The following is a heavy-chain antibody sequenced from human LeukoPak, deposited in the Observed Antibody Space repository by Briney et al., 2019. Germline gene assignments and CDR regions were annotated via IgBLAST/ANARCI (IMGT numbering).Heavy chain of an antibody. CDR2: INAGNGNT. Sequence: ASMKVSCKASGYTFTSYAMHLVRQAPGQRLEWMGWINAGNGNTKYSQKFQGRVTITRDTSASTAYMELSSLRSEDTAVYYCARGSGSYYGGGYFDYWGQGTLVTVSS. CDR1: GYTFTSYA. CDR3: ARGSGSYYGGGYFDY. D-gene: IGHD1-26*01. J-gene: IGHJ4*02. V-gene: IGHV1-3*01.